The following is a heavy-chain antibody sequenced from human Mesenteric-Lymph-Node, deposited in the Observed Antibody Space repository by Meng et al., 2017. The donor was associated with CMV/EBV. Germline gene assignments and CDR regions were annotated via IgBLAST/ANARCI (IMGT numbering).Heavy chain of an antibody. D-gene: IGHD3-16*01. J-gene: IGHJ3*02. CDR1: GFTFSSYS. CDR3: AREGGSPPYDAFDI. CDR2: IYSGGST. Sequence: GESLKISCAASGFTFSSYSMNWVRQAPGKGLEWVSVIYSGGSTYYADSVKGRFTISRDNSKNTLYLQINSLRAEDTAVYYCAREGGSPPYDAFDIWGQGTMVTVSS. V-gene: IGHV3-66*02.